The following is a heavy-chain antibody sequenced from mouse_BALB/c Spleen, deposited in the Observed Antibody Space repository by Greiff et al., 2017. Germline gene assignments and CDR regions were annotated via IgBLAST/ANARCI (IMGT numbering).Heavy chain of an antibody. CDR1: GDSITSGY. D-gene: IGHD1-1*01. J-gene: IGHJ4*01. Sequence: DVKLQESGPSLVKPSRTLSLTCSVTGDSITSGYWNWIRKFPGNKLEYMGYISYSGSTYYNPSLKSRISITRDTSKNQYYLQLNSVTTEDTATYYCARVSYYYGSRDYAMDYWGQGTSVTVSS. V-gene: IGHV3-8*02. CDR3: ARVSYYYGSRDYAMDY. CDR2: ISYSGST.